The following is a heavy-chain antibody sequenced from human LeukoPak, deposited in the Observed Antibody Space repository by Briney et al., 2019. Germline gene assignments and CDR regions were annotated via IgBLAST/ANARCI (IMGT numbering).Heavy chain of an antibody. Sequence: RTGGSLRLSCAGSGFTFSSYAMSWVRQAPGKGLEWVSAISGSGGSTYYADSVKGRFTISRDNSKNTLYLQMNSLRAEDTAVYYCAKEGHNDFWSGYYPYPGYFQHWGQGTLVTVSS. CDR2: ISGSGGST. V-gene: IGHV3-23*01. CDR1: GFTFSSYA. J-gene: IGHJ1*01. CDR3: AKEGHNDFWSGYYPYPGYFQH. D-gene: IGHD3-3*01.